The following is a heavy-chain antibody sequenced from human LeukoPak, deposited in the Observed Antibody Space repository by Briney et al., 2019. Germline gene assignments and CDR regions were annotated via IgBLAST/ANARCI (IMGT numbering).Heavy chain of an antibody. CDR2: ISSSSSI. V-gene: IGHV3-69-1*01. CDR1: GFAFRNYG. Sequence: GGSLRLSCAASGFAFRNYGMHWVRQAPGKGLEWVSSISSSSSIYYADSVKGRFTISRDNAKNSLYLQMNSLRAEDTAVYYCARASGDIVETATMGSYWGQGTLVTVSS. CDR3: ARASGDIVETATMGSY. J-gene: IGHJ4*02. D-gene: IGHD5-18*01.